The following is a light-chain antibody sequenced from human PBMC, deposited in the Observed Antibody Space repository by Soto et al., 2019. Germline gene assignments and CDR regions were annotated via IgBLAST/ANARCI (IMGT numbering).Light chain of an antibody. CDR2: DVN. J-gene: IGLJ1*01. Sequence: QSVLTQPRSVSGSPGQSVTISCTGTSSDVGGYNYVSWYQQHPGKAPKLMIYDVNKRPSGVPDRFSGSKSGNTASLTISGLQAEDEADYYCCSYAGSYTLVFETGTKVTAL. CDR3: CSYAGSYTLV. CDR1: SSDVGGYNY. V-gene: IGLV2-11*01.